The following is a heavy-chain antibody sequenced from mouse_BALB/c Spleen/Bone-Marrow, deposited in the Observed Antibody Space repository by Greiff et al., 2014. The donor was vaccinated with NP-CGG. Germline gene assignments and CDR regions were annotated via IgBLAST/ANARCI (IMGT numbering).Heavy chain of an antibody. CDR2: IYRYNGGT. D-gene: IGHD4-1*01. CDR1: GYTFTDYN. CDR3: ARELGGAY. Sequence: EVQGVESGPELVKPGASVKISCKASGYTFTDYNTHWVKQSHGKSLEWIGYIYRYNGGTGYNQKFKSKATLTVDNSSRTAYMELRSLTSEDSAVYYCARELGGAYWGQGTLVTVSA. J-gene: IGHJ3*01. V-gene: IGHV1S29*02.